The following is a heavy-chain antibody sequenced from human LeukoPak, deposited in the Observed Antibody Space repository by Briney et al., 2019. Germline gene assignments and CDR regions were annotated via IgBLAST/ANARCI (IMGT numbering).Heavy chain of an antibody. Sequence: GGSLRLSCAASGFTFSSYAMSWVRQAPGKGLEWVSRISGSDGTANWADSVRGRFTISRDNPRNTLYLQMNSLRAEDAAVYYCAKESRDSSGYFYYFDYWGQGTLVTVSS. CDR1: GFTFSSYA. D-gene: IGHD3-22*01. CDR3: AKESRDSSGYFYYFDY. J-gene: IGHJ4*02. V-gene: IGHV3-23*01. CDR2: ISGSDGTA.